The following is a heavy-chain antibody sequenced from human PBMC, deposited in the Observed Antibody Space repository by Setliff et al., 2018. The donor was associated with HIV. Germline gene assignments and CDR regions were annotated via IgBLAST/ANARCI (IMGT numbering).Heavy chain of an antibody. CDR3: ARQPSWGSIDY. Sequence: SETLSLTCTVSGGSISSYYWSWIRQPPGKGLEWIGYIYYSGSTNYNPSLKSRVTISVDTSKNQFPLKLSSVTAADTAVYYCARQPSWGSIDYWGQGTLVTVSS. V-gene: IGHV4-59*08. CDR1: GGSISSYY. D-gene: IGHD7-27*01. CDR2: IYYSGST. J-gene: IGHJ4*02.